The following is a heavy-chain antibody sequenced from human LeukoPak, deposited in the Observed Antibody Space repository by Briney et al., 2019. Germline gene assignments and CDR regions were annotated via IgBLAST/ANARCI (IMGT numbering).Heavy chain of an antibody. CDR2: ISYDGSNK. Sequence: GGSLRLSCAASGFTFSSYAMHWVRQAPGKGLEWVAVISYDGSNKYYADSVKGRFTISRDNSKNTLYLQMNSLRAEDTAVYYCARDYAFDIWGQGTMVTVSS. CDR3: ARDYAFDI. J-gene: IGHJ3*02. V-gene: IGHV3-30-3*01. CDR1: GFTFSSYA.